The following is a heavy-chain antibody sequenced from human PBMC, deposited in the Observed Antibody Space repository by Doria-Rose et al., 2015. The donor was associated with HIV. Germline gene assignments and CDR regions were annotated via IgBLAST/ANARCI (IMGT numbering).Heavy chain of an antibody. J-gene: IGHJ3*02. Sequence: QVQLVQSGAEVQKPEASVKVSCKASGYTFTDYYIQWVRQAPGQGLEWMGWINPNSGGTNYARKFQGRVTMTRDTSISTAYMELSSLRSDDTAVYHCARSDFHHAFDIWGQGTVVTVSS. CDR2: INPNSGGT. V-gene: IGHV1-2*02. CDR3: ARSDFHHAFDI. CDR1: GYTFTDYY.